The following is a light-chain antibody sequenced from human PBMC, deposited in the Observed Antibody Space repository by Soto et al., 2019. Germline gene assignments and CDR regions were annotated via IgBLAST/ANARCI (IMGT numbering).Light chain of an antibody. Sequence: QSVLTQPPSVSGAPGQSVTISCTGSYANIGAGYEVHWYQQIPGTAPKLLISGHNNRPSGVPDRFFGSKSGTSASLTIIGLQAEVAADYYCQSYDSSLSGSGVFGGGTKLTVL. CDR1: YANIGAGYE. J-gene: IGLJ3*02. CDR3: QSYDSSLSGSGV. CDR2: GHN. V-gene: IGLV1-40*01.